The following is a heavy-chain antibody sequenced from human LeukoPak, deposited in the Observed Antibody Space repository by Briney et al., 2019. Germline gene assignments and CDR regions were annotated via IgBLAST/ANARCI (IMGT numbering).Heavy chain of an antibody. J-gene: IGHJ4*02. CDR3: ARHQMGANTFDF. D-gene: IGHD1-26*01. CDR1: GGSFSGYY. V-gene: IGHV4-34*10. Sequence: SETLSLTCAVYGGSFSGYYWSWIRQPPGKGLEWIGEINHSGSTNYNPSLKSRITMSVDKSKSQFSLNLYSVTAADTAVYYCARHQMGANTFDFWGQGILVTVSS. CDR2: INHSGST.